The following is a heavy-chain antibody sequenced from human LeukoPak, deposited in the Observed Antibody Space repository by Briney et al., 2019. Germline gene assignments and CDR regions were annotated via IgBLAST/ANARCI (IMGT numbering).Heavy chain of an antibody. CDR3: ARDRGCYGSRRSEYYFDY. CDR2: IKEDGSEK. Sequence: EWVANIKEDGSEKYYVDSVKGRFTISRDTAKYSLYLQMNSLRADDPAVYYCARDRGCYGSRRSEYYFDYRGQGNLVTVSS. V-gene: IGHV3-7*01. D-gene: IGHD3-10*01. J-gene: IGHJ4*02.